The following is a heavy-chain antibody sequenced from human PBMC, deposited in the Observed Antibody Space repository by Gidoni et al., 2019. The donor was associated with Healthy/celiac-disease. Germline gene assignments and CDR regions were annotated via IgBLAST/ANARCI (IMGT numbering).Heavy chain of an antibody. Sequence: EVQLVESGRGLVQPGRSLTLSCTASAFTFGDYAMSWFRQAPGKGLEWVGFIRSKAYGGKTEYAASVKGRFTISRDDSKSIAYLQMNSLKTEDTAVYYCTSPLTGDQGGWFDPWGQGTLVTVSS. CDR2: IRSKAYGGKT. CDR1: AFTFGDYA. V-gene: IGHV3-49*03. D-gene: IGHD7-27*01. CDR3: TSPLTGDQGGWFDP. J-gene: IGHJ5*02.